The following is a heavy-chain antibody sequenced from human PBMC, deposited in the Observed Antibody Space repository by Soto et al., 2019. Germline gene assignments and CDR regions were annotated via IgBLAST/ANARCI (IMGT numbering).Heavy chain of an antibody. Sequence: SETLSLTCAVSGGSISSSNWWSWVRQPPGKGLEWIGEIYHSGSTNYNPSLKSRVTISVDKSKNQFSLKLSSVTAADTTVYYCAGGQYDFWSGYYLSNWFDPWVKGTLVTVSS. V-gene: IGHV4-4*02. CDR3: AGGQYDFWSGYYLSNWFDP. J-gene: IGHJ5*02. D-gene: IGHD3-3*01. CDR2: IYHSGST. CDR1: GGSISSSNW.